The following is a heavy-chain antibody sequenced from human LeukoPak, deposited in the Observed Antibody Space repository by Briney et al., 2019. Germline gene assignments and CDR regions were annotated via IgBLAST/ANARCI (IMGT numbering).Heavy chain of an antibody. Sequence: GGSLRLSCAASGLTVTNAWMNWVRQAPGKGLEWVANIKADGSQQYYVDSVRGRFTITRDNAENSLYLQMNSLRAEDTAVYYCTRNSLDYWGLGTLVTVSS. CDR3: TRNSLDY. V-gene: IGHV3-7*03. J-gene: IGHJ4*02. CDR2: IKADGSQQ. CDR1: GLTVTNAW.